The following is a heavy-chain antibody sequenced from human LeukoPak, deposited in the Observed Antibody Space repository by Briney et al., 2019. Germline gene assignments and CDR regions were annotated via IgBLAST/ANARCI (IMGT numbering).Heavy chain of an antibody. CDR1: GGSISSGGYH. V-gene: IGHV4-30-2*01. Sequence: TASETLSLTCTVSGGSISSGGYHWRWIRQPPGKGLEWIGYIYRSGSTYYNPSLKSRVTISVDRSKNQFSLKLSSVTAADTAVYYCARDQGGVSGSYYDGAFDIWGQGTMVTVSS. D-gene: IGHD1-26*01. CDR2: IYRSGST. J-gene: IGHJ3*02. CDR3: ARDQGGVSGSYYDGAFDI.